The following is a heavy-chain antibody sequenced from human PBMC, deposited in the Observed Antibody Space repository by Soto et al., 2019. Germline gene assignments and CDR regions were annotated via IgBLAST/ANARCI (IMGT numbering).Heavy chain of an antibody. CDR2: ISAYNGNT. D-gene: IGHD3-9*01. J-gene: IGHJ4*02. CDR1: GYTFTSFG. CDR3: ARIRNYFETTSYFDY. V-gene: IGHV1-18*01. Sequence: QVQLVQSGAEVKKPGASVKVSCKASGYTFTSFGISWVRQAPGQGLEWMGWISAYNGNTNYAQKLQGRVTMTTDTSTSTAYMELRSLRSDDTAVYYCARIRNYFETTSYFDYWGQGTLVTVSS.